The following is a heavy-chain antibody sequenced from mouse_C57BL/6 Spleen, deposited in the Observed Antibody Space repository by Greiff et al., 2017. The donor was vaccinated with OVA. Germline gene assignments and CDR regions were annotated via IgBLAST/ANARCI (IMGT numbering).Heavy chain of an antibody. CDR2: IYPSDSET. CDR1: GYTFTSYW. CDR3: ARSGYSNSFAY. J-gene: IGHJ3*01. D-gene: IGHD2-5*01. V-gene: IGHV1-61*01. Sequence: VKLQQPGAELVRPGSSVKLSCKASGYTFTSYWMDWVKQRPGQGLEWIGNIYPSDSETHYNQKFKDKATLTVDKSSSTAYMQLSSLTSEDSAVYCCARSGYSNSFAYWGQGTLVTVSA.